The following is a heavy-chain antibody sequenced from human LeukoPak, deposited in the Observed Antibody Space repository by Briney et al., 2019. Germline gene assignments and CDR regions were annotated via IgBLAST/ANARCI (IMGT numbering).Heavy chain of an antibody. CDR2: IYNSGST. V-gene: IGHV4-30-4*08. CDR3: ARGLARSGSYSSWSHDYFYFDY. CDR1: GGSISSGDYS. D-gene: IGHD3-3*01. J-gene: IGHJ4*02. Sequence: ASQTLSLTCTVSGGSISSGDYSWSWIRQTPGRGLEWIGCIYNSGSTYYNPSLKSRFTLSLDTSKNQFSLNLSSVTAADTAVYYCARGLARSGSYSSWSHDYFYFDYWGQGTLVTASS.